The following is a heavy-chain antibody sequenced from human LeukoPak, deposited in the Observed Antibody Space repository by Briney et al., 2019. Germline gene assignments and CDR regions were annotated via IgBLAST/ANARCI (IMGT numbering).Heavy chain of an antibody. CDR1: GFTFNIYA. D-gene: IGHD3-3*01. Sequence: GGSLRLSCAASGFTFNIYAMTWVRQAPGKGLEWVSAIGGDGHSTDYADSVKGRFTISRDNAKMSLFLQMNSLRAEDTAVYYCARDNGVVHGVYYMDVWGKGTTVTVS. V-gene: IGHV3-23*01. CDR2: IGGDGHST. J-gene: IGHJ6*03. CDR3: ARDNGVVHGVYYMDV.